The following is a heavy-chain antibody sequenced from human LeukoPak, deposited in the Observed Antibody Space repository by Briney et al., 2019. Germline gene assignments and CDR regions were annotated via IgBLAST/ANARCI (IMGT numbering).Heavy chain of an antibody. V-gene: IGHV3-23*01. J-gene: IGHJ1*01. CDR3: VRANPVLMVSKYFQH. CDR1: GFTFSSYE. D-gene: IGHD2-8*01. Sequence: PGGSLRLSCAASGFTFSSYEMNWVRQAPGKGLEWVSAISGSGGSTYYADSVKGRFTISRDNSKNTLYLQMNSLRAEDTAVYYCVRANPVLMVSKYFQHWGQGTLVTVSS. CDR2: ISGSGGST.